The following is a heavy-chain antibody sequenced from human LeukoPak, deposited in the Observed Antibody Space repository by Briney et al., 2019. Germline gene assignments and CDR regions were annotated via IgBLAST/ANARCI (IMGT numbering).Heavy chain of an antibody. CDR2: ISYDGSNK. CDR1: GFTFSSYA. Sequence: PGRPLRLSCAASGFTFSSYAMHWVRQAPGKGLDWVAVISYDGSNKYYADSVKGRFTISRDNSKNTLYLQMNSLRAEDTAVYYCASEYDSSGYYPRALDYWGQGTLVTVSS. V-gene: IGHV3-30-3*01. D-gene: IGHD3-22*01. CDR3: ASEYDSSGYYPRALDY. J-gene: IGHJ4*02.